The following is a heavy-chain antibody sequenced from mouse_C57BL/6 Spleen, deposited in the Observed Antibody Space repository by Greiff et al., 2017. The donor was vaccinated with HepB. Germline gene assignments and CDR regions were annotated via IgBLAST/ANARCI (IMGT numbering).Heavy chain of an antibody. CDR2: INPNNGGT. D-gene: IGHD2-4*01. CDR3: ASIDYDVGAY. CDR1: GYTFTDYY. V-gene: IGHV1-26*01. Sequence: EVQLQQSGPELVKPGASVKISCKASGYTFTDYYMNWVKQSHGKSLEWIGDINPNNGGTSYNQKFKGKATLTVDKSSSTAYMELRSLTSEDSAVYYCASIDYDVGAYWGQGTLVTVSA. J-gene: IGHJ3*01.